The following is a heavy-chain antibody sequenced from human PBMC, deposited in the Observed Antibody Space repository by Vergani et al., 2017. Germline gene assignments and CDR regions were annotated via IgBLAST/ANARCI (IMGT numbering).Heavy chain of an antibody. D-gene: IGHD2-2*01. J-gene: IGHJ6*02. CDR3: ARPIVVVPAARRYYYYGMDV. CDR2: INPNSGGT. V-gene: IGHV1-2*02. Sequence: QVQLVQSGAEVKKPGASVKVSCKASGYTFTGYYMHWVRQAPGQGLGWMGWINPNSGGTNYAQKFQGRVTMTRDTSISTAYMELSRLRSDDTAVYYCARPIVVVPAARRYYYYGMDVWGQGTTVTVSS. CDR1: GYTFTGYY.